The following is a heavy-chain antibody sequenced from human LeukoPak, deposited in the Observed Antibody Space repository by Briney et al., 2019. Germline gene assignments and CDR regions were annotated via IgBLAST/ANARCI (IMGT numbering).Heavy chain of an antibody. D-gene: IGHD3-9*01. CDR3: ARTAVRYFDWFLGY. V-gene: IGHV1-18*01. CDR1: GYTFTSYG. J-gene: IGHJ4*02. Sequence: ASVKVSCKASGYTFTSYGISWVRQAPGQGLEWMGWISAYNGNTNYAQKLQGRVTMTTDTSTSTAYMELRSLRSDDTAAYYCARTAVRYFDWFLGYWGQGTLVTVSS. CDR2: ISAYNGNT.